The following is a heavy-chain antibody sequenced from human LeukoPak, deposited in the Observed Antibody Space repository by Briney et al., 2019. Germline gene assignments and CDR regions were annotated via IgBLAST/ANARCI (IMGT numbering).Heavy chain of an antibody. V-gene: IGHV4-59*01. D-gene: IGHD1-26*01. J-gene: IGHJ3*02. CDR2: VSYGGNT. CDR3: ARGLQWDLQAFDI. Sequence: ETLSLTCLLPGLSRSSDYWGWIRQPPGKGLEWIGYVSYGGNTNYNPSLKSRVTISVDTSKNQFPLKLSSVTAADTAVYYCARGLQWDLQAFDIWGQGTMVTVSS. CDR1: GLSRSSDY.